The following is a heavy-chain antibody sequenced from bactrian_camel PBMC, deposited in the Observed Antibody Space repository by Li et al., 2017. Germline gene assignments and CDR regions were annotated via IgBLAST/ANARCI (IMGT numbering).Heavy chain of an antibody. Sequence: QLVEFGGGLVQPAGSLRLSCVASGLTFSNFYMSWVRLAPGKELEWVSSISSDGTSTYYADSMKGRFAISRDNAKSTMYLQMNSLKSDDTALYYCATSGMDWVLGFAHWGQGTQVTVS. D-gene: IGHD1*01. CDR3: ATSGMDWVLGFAH. CDR1: GLTFSNFY. J-gene: IGHJ4*01. CDR2: ISSDGTST. V-gene: IGHV3-2*01.